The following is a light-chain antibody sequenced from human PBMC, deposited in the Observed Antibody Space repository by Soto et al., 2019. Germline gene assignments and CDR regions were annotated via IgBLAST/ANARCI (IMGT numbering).Light chain of an antibody. CDR3: QHYRTS. CDR2: GAS. J-gene: IGKJ4*01. V-gene: IGKV3-20*01. Sequence: EIVLTQSPGTLSLSPGERATLSCRASQGVSSSYLAWYQQNPGQPPRLPIYGASSRATGIPDRFSGSGSGTDFTLTITRLEPEDFAVYYCQHYRTSFGGGTRVEIK. CDR1: QGVSSSY.